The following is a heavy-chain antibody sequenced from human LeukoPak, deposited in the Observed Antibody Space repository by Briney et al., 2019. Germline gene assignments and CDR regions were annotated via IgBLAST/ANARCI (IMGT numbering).Heavy chain of an antibody. CDR3: ARHETYYYGSGSYLSYYYYYMDV. J-gene: IGHJ6*03. CDR2: IYPGDSDT. V-gene: IGHV5-51*01. D-gene: IGHD3-10*01. Sequence: GKSLKISCKGSGYSFTSYWIGWVRQMPGKGLEWMGIIYPGDSDTRYSPSFQGQVTTSADKSISTAYLQWSSLKASDTAMYYCARHETYYYGSGSYLSYYYYYMDVWGKGTTVTVSS. CDR1: GYSFTSYW.